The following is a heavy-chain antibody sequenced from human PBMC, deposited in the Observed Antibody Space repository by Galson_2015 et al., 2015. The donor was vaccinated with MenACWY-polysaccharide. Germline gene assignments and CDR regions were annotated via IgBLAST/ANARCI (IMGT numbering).Heavy chain of an antibody. CDR2: IRNDGSDK. V-gene: IGHV3-30*02. J-gene: IGHJ4*02. CDR1: GFTFSTYD. CDR3: AREDEYNTPFEQ. Sequence: SLRLSCAASGFTFSTYDMHWVRQAPGEGLEWVAFIRNDGSDKYYADSVKGRFTISRDNSKNTLYLQMNSLGAGDTAVYYCAREDEYNTPFEQWGQGTLVPVSS. D-gene: IGHD1-14*01.